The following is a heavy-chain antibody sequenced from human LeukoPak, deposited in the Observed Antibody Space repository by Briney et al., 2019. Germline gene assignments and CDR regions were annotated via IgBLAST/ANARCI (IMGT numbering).Heavy chain of an antibody. D-gene: IGHD4-17*01. Sequence: GGSLRLSCAASGFTFSSYAMHWVRQAPGKGLEWVAVISYDGSNKYYADSVKGRFTISRDNSKNTLYLQMNSLRAEDTAVYYCARVSWLCGDPGDYWGQGTLVTVSS. CDR3: ARVSWLCGDPGDY. V-gene: IGHV3-30*04. CDR1: GFTFSSYA. CDR2: ISYDGSNK. J-gene: IGHJ4*02.